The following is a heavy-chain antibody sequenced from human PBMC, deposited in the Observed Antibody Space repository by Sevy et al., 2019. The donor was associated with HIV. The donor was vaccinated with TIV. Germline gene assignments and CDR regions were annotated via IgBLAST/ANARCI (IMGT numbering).Heavy chain of an antibody. CDR3: ARGNSGSFDY. CDR1: GLSFSSYW. V-gene: IGHV3-7*04. Sequence: GGSRRLSCAASGLSFSSYWMHWVRQPPGKGLEWGANKKQDESEKDYVASVKGRLTISRDNAKNSVYLQMNSLRPEDTAIYYCARGNSGSFDYWGQGTLVTVSS. CDR2: KKQDESEK. D-gene: IGHD3-22*01. J-gene: IGHJ4*02.